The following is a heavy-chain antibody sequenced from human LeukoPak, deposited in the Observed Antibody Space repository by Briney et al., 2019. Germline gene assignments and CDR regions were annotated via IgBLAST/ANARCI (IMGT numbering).Heavy chain of an antibody. J-gene: IGHJ3*02. CDR3: ARGRYCSSTSCYIPHDALDI. CDR2: IYYSGST. V-gene: IGHV4-30-4*08. D-gene: IGHD2-2*02. CDR1: GGSISSGDYY. Sequence: SQTLSLTCTVSGGSISSGDYYWSWIRQPPGKGLEWIGYIYYSGSTYYNPSLKSRVTISVDTSKNQFSLKLSSVTAADTAVYYCARGRYCSSTSCYIPHDALDIWGQGTMVTVSS.